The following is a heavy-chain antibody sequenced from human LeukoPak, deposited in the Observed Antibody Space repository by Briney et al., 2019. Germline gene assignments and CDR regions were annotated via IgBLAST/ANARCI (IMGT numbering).Heavy chain of an antibody. Sequence: SQTLSLTCPVSVGSTSTSSYYWGWIRQPPGRGLGWIGEINHSGSTNYNPSLKRRVTISVETPKNKFSLTLSSVTAAHTAAYYWARLGPEIYCSGGSCYCKPAYYNYYMDVWGKGTTVTISS. CDR2: INHSGST. D-gene: IGHD2-15*01. V-gene: IGHV4-39*07. CDR3: ARLGPEIYCSGGSCYCKPAYYNYYMDV. CDR1: VGSTSTSSYY. J-gene: IGHJ6*03.